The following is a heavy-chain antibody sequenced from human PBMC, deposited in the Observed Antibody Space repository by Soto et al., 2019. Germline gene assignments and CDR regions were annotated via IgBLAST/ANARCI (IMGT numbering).Heavy chain of an antibody. CDR1: GGSFISYS. V-gene: IGHV1-69*02. D-gene: IGHD2-15*01. CDR2: IIPIQNKA. Sequence: QVQLVQSGAELKKPWSSVKVSCEASGGSFISYSFPWVRQAPGQGLEWMGRIIPIQNKANYALKFQDRVTITAYRSTRKAYMELISLRPEDTAVYYCAKSLLFVDHDYMDVWGKGTTVTVSS. J-gene: IGHJ6*03. CDR3: AKSLLFVDHDYMDV.